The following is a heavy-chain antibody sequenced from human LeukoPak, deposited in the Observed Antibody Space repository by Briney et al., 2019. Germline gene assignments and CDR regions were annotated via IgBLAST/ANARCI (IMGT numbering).Heavy chain of an antibody. V-gene: IGHV3-23*01. Sequence: QPGGSLRLSCAASGFTFSSYAMTWVRQAPGKGLAWVSAIGGSGSSTPYAASVKGRFTISRDNSKNTLYLQMNSLRAEDTAVYFCAKCGPTTTNCYRGAFDIWGQGTMVTVSS. J-gene: IGHJ3*02. D-gene: IGHD2-21*01. CDR1: GFTFSSYA. CDR3: AKCGPTTTNCYRGAFDI. CDR2: IGGSGSST.